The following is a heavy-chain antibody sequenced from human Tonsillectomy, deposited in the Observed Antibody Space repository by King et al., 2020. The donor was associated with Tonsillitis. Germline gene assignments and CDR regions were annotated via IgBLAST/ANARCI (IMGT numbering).Heavy chain of an antibody. CDR1: GYSFTSYW. CDR2: IYPGDSDT. D-gene: IGHD3-22*01. V-gene: IGHV5-51*01. CDR3: AGSADDSSLGRAFDI. Sequence: VQLVQSGAEVKKPGESLKISCKGSGYSFTSYWIGWVRQMPGKGLEWMGIIYPGDSDTRYSPSFQGQVTISADKSISTAYLQWSSLKASDTAMYYCAGSADDSSLGRAFDIWGQGTMVTVSS. J-gene: IGHJ3*02.